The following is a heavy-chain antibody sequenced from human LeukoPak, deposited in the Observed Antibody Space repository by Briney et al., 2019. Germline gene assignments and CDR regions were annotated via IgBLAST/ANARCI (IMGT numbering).Heavy chain of an antibody. Sequence: SETLSLTCTVSGGPFSSGSYYWSWIRQPPGRGLEWIAYIHYSGSAAYNPSLKSRVTISRDMSTNQFSLKMTSVTAADTAVYFCARDMGAPDYGSYSVDYWGQGTLVTVSS. V-gene: IGHV4-61*01. CDR3: ARDMGAPDYGSYSVDY. J-gene: IGHJ4*02. CDR1: GGPFSSGSYY. D-gene: IGHD4-23*01. CDR2: IHYSGSA.